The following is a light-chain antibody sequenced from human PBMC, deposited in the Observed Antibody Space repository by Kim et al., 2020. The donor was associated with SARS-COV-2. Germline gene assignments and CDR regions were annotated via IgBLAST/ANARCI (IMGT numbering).Light chain of an antibody. J-gene: IGLJ2*01. CDR2: YDT. V-gene: IGLV3-21*01. CDR1: NIGDYR. CDR3: QVWHTGGDRVV. Sequence: SYELTQPASVSVAPGQTARITCGGDNIGDYRVHWYQQKPGQAPLLVIYYDTDRPSGIPERFSGSNSGTTVTLTISSVEAGDEADYYCQVWHTGGDRVVFGEGTQLTVL.